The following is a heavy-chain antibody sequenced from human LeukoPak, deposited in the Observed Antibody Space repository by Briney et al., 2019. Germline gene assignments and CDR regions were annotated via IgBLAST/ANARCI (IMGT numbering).Heavy chain of an antibody. V-gene: IGHV3-7*02. CDR3: AAGSSVDY. J-gene: IGHJ4*02. D-gene: IGHD3-10*01. CDR2: IKQDGSEK. Sequence: GGSLRLSCAASGFTFSNAWMNWVRQAPGKGLEWVANIKQDGSEKYYVDSVKGRFTISRDNAKNSLYLQMNSLRGEDTAVYYCAAGSSVDYWGPGTLVTVSS. CDR1: GFTFSNAW.